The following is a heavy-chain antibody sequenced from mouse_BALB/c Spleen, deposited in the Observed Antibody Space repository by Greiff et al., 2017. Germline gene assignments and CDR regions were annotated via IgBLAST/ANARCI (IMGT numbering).Heavy chain of an antibody. Sequence: QVQLQQSGPELVKPGASVKISCKASGYSFTSYYIHWVKQRPGQGLEWIGWIFPGSGNTKYNEKFKGKATLTADTSSSTAYMQLSSLTSEDSAVYFCARSEYGNYWFAYWGQGTLVTVSA. CDR2: IFPGSGNT. V-gene: IGHV1-66*01. CDR3: ARSEYGNYWFAY. D-gene: IGHD2-10*02. J-gene: IGHJ3*01. CDR1: GYSFTSYY.